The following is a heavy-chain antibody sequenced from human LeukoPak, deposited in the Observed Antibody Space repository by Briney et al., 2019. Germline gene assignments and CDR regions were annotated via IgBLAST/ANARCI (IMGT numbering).Heavy chain of an antibody. J-gene: IGHJ6*02. CDR1: GFTFRSYG. Sequence: GGSLRLSCAASGFTFRSYGMHWVRQAPGKGLEWVAVITCDGGNKYHADSVKGRFTISRDNSKNTLYLQMNSLRAEDTAVYYCAKDRGSSSSAYGMDVWGQGTTVTVSS. D-gene: IGHD6-13*01. CDR2: ITCDGGNK. CDR3: AKDRGSSSSAYGMDV. V-gene: IGHV3-30*18.